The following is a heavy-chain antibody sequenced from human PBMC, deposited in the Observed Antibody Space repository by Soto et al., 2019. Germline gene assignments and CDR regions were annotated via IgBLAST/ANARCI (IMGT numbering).Heavy chain of an antibody. CDR1: GGFMSRRRYS. D-gene: IGHD2-2*01. CDR3: ARHPGYCSGSSCYGYYTMAV. J-gene: IGHJ6*02. CDR2: MYYGVNT. V-gene: IGHV4-39*01. Sequence: PEARPVRCSVSGGFMSRRRYSGCCIRQAPGKGLEWIGTMYYGVNTYYNPSLESRVTISVDTPKNQFSLELSSVTAADTAVYSCARHPGYCSGSSCYGYYTMAVWGHGPTVTVS.